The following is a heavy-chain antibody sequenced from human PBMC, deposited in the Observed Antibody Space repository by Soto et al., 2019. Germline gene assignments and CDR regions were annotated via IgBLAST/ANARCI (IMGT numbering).Heavy chain of an antibody. V-gene: IGHV4-34*02. J-gene: IGHJ6*02. CDR1: GGSFSDYY. Sequence: QVQLQQWGAGLLKPSETLSLTCAVYGGSFSDYYWNWIRQPPGKGLEWIGEVNYLGNTNYSPSLLGRVTISIYTSKNQLSLELTSVTATDTAMYYCARSRNLDVWGQGTTVTVSS. CDR3: ARSRNLDV. CDR2: VNYLGNT. D-gene: IGHD1-1*01.